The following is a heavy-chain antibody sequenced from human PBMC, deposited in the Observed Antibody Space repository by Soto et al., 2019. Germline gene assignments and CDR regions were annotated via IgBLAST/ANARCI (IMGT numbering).Heavy chain of an antibody. V-gene: IGHV4-39*01. CDR1: GDSISNSYY. CDR3: VRLRGYGDSNFDY. Sequence: KTSETRSLTCTVSGDSISNSYYWGWIRQPPGKGLEWLATIYYGGGTCYNPSLKSRVTISQDTSKNRFSLKLTFVTAADTAVYYCVRLRGYGDSNFDYWGQGAPVTVSS. D-gene: IGHD4-17*01. CDR2: IYYGGGT. J-gene: IGHJ4*02.